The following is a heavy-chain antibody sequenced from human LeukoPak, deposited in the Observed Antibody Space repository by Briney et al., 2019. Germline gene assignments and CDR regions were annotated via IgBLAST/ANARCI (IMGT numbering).Heavy chain of an antibody. CDR1: GFSFNDYD. Sequence: GSLRLSCAASGFSFNDYDMHWVRQAPGKGPEWVAVISYDGKKSYYADSVKGRFTISRDNSKSTLYLQMNSLRAEDTAVYYCAKAAGKENGYDFFFEHWGQGTLVTVSS. CDR3: AKAAGKENGYDFFFEH. J-gene: IGHJ4*02. V-gene: IGHV3-30*04. CDR2: ISYDGKKS. D-gene: IGHD3-3*01.